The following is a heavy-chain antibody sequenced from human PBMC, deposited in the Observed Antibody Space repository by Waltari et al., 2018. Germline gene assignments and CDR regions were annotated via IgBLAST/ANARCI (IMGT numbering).Heavy chain of an antibody. CDR2: IYYSGST. CDR1: GGSISSSSYY. Sequence: QLQLQESGPGLVKPSETLSLTCTVPGGSISSSSYYWGWIRQPPGKGLEWIGSIYYSGSTYYNPSLKSRVTISVDTSKNQFSLKLSSVTAADTAVYYCAREGRGVIIRQDAFDIWGQGTMVTVSS. CDR3: AREGRGVIIRQDAFDI. J-gene: IGHJ3*02. V-gene: IGHV4-39*07. D-gene: IGHD3-10*01.